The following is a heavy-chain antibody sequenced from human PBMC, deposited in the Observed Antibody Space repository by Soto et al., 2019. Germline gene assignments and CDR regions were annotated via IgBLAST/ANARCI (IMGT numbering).Heavy chain of an antibody. CDR3: ATTPLVAGDFGHFDY. D-gene: IGHD5-12*01. V-gene: IGHV4-31*03. CDR2: IYYSGTT. CDR1: GGSISSGGHY. J-gene: IGHJ4*02. Sequence: SETLSLTCIVSGGSISSGGHYWSWIRQHPGKGLEWIGCIYYSGTTYHNPSLKSRVTISVDTSKNQFSLKLNSVTAADTAVYYCATTPLVAGDFGHFDYWGQGTLVTVSS.